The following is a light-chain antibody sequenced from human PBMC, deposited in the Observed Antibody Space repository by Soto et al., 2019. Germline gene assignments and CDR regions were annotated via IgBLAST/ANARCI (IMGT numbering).Light chain of an antibody. J-gene: IGKJ2*01. V-gene: IGKV1-5*01. CDR3: HQYNSYSPYT. CDR2: DAS. CDR1: QRISYW. Sequence: DVQMTQSPSTLSASVGDRVTITCRASQRISYWLAWYQQKPGKAPKLLIYDASSLESGVPSRFSGSGSGTEFTLTISSLQPDAFATYYCHQYNSYSPYTFGQGTKVEIK.